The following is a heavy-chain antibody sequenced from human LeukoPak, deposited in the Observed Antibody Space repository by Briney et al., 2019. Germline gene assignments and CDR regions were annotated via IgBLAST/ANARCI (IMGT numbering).Heavy chain of an antibody. Sequence: SETLSLTCTVSGGSISSSSYYWGWIRQPPGKGLEWIGSIYYSGSTYYNPSLKSRVTISVDTSKNQFSLKLSSVTAADTAVYYCARAAEQLVGVWAVYYHYYMDVWGKGTTVTVSS. V-gene: IGHV4-39*07. CDR1: GGSISSSSYY. D-gene: IGHD6-6*01. J-gene: IGHJ6*03. CDR2: IYYSGST. CDR3: ARAAEQLVGVWAVYYHYYMDV.